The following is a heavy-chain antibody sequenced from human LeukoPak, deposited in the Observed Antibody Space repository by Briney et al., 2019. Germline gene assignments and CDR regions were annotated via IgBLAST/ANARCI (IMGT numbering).Heavy chain of an antibody. D-gene: IGHD6-19*01. CDR1: GYSISSGYY. J-gene: IGHJ1*01. V-gene: IGHV4-38-2*01. Sequence: TSVTLSLTCAVSGYSISSGYYWGWIRQPPGKGLEWSGSIYHSGSTYYNPSLKSRVTISVDTSKNQFSLKLGSVTAADTAVYYCARSGRIAVAGTFKHWGQGTLVTVSS. CDR2: IYHSGST. CDR3: ARSGRIAVAGTFKH.